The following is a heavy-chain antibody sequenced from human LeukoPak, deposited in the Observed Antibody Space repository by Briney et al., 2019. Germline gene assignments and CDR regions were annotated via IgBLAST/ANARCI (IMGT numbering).Heavy chain of an antibody. V-gene: IGHV3-30*04. CDR1: GFTFSSYA. CDR2: ISYDGSNK. J-gene: IGHJ4*02. CDR3: TKGPKQQLVGPRGHYFDS. Sequence: GGSLRLSCAASGFTFSSYAMHWVRQAPGKGLEWVAVISYDGSNKYYADSVKGRFTISRDNSKNTLHLQMNSLRAEDTAVYYCTKGPKQQLVGPRGHYFDSWGQGTLVTVSS. D-gene: IGHD6-13*01.